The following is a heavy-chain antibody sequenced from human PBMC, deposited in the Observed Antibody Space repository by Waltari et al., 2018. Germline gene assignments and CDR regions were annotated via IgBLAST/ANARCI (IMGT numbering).Heavy chain of an antibody. V-gene: IGHV3-74*03. Sequence: EVQLIQSGGTLVQPGGSLRLACAASGFNFNNYWMHWVRQAPGKGLVGGSRINGDGTSTTYGDSVKGRFTIARDNAKNTVYLQMNSLRAEDTAVYYCARDLIVVAGSLRYWGQGSLVTVSS. J-gene: IGHJ4*02. D-gene: IGHD2-15*01. CDR2: INGDGTST. CDR1: GFNFNNYW. CDR3: ARDLIVVAGSLRY.